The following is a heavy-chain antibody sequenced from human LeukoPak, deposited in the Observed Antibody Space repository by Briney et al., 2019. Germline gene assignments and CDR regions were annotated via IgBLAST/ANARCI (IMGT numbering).Heavy chain of an antibody. CDR3: ARGISMDV. Sequence: GGSLRLSCSASGFTFSNHWIDWVRQAPAKGLVWVSRIKTDGSVTNYADSVEGRFTISRDTAKSTVYLQMNSLRVEETAIYYCARGISMDVWGQGTTVTVSS. V-gene: IGHV3-74*01. CDR2: IKTDGSVT. CDR1: GFTFSNHW. J-gene: IGHJ6*02.